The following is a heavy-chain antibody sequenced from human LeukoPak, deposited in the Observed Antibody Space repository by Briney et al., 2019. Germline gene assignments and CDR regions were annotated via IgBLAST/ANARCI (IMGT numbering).Heavy chain of an antibody. CDR3: ARGRGKYYFDY. CDR1: GGSISSYY. V-gene: IGHV4-59*01. J-gene: IGHJ4*02. CDR2: IYYSGST. Sequence: SETLSLTSTVSGGSISSYYWSWIRQPPGKGLEWIGYIYYSGSTNYNPSLKSRVTISVDTSKNQFSLKLSSVTAADTAVYYCARGRGKYYFDYWGQGTLVTVSS.